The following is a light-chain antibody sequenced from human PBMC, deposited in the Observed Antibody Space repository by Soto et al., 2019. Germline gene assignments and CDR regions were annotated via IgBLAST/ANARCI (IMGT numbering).Light chain of an antibody. Sequence: SYELTQPPSVSVAPGKTASITCGGNDIETKSVHWYQQRPGQAPVLIIYYTRDRPSGIPERFSGSSSGNTATLTISRVEAGDEADYYCQVWDNSSDHDVVFGGGTKLTVL. CDR2: YTR. CDR3: QVWDNSSDHDVV. CDR1: DIETKS. J-gene: IGLJ2*01. V-gene: IGLV3-21*04.